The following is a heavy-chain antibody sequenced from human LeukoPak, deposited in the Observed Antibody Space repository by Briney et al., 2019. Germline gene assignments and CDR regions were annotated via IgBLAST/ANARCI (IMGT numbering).Heavy chain of an antibody. CDR2: INSDGSST. D-gene: IGHD6-19*01. Sequence: PGGSLRLSCAASGFTFSSYWMHWVRQAPGKGLVWVSRINSDGSSTSYADSVKGRFTISGDNAKNTLYLQMNSLRAEDTAVYYCARDLEQWLVQGAFDYWGQGTLVTVSS. J-gene: IGHJ4*02. CDR1: GFTFSSYW. V-gene: IGHV3-74*01. CDR3: ARDLEQWLVQGAFDY.